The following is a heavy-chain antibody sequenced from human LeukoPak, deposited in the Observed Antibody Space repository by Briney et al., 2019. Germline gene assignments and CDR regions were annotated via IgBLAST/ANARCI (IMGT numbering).Heavy chain of an antibody. CDR3: AGQTRRGSERYYFDY. Sequence: GGSLSLLCANWGYTLSPYSVLWLRQARGRGGECVSLISSSGGSLYYADSVRGRFPVPRDIYQNILSMELTSLRAEDTAVYYCAGQTRRGSERYYFDYWGQGALVTVSS. V-gene: IGHV3-23*01. CDR1: GYTLSPYS. J-gene: IGHJ4*02. CDR2: ISSSGGSL. D-gene: IGHD1-26*01.